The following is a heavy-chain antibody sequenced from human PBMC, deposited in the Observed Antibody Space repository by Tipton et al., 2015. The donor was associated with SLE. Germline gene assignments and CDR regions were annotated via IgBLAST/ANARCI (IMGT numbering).Heavy chain of an antibody. V-gene: IGHV4-38-2*01. CDR3: ARGGAYRGAFDI. Sequence: TLSLTCAVSGYSIRTGYYWGWLRPPPGKGLESLGRIYHSGSTYSNPSLKSRVTISVHTSKNQFSLKLSARTAADTAVYYCARGGAYRGAFDIWGQGTMVTVSS. J-gene: IGHJ3*02. D-gene: IGHD2-2*01. CDR1: GYSIRTGYY. CDR2: IYHSGST.